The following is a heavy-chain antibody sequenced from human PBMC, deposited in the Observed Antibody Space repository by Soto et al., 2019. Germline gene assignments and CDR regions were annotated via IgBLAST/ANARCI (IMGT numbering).Heavy chain of an antibody. Sequence: EVQLVESGGGMVQPGGSLRVSCAASGFTLSSYSMHWVRQAPGKGLEWVSYISGSGGTIYYADSVKGRFTISRDNAKNSLSVQVNSLRDEDTAVDFCARETGLRSSGWSYYFDFWGQGTRVTVSS. D-gene: IGHD6-19*01. J-gene: IGHJ4*02. CDR3: ARETGLRSSGWSYYFDF. CDR1: GFTLSSYS. CDR2: ISGSGGTI. V-gene: IGHV3-48*02.